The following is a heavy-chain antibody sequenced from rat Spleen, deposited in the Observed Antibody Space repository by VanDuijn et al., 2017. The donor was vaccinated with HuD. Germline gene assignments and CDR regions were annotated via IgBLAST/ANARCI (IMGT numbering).Heavy chain of an antibody. CDR1: GFTFNNYW. D-gene: IGHD1-3*01. CDR3: ARMRDYGPY. J-gene: IGHJ2*01. CDR2: ITNTGDGT. Sequence: EVQLVESGGGLVQPGRSLKLSCVASGFTFNNYWMTWIRQAPGKGLEWVASITNTGDGTYYPDSVKGRFTISRDNAKTTLYLQMNSLRSEDTATYYCARMRDYGPYWGQGVMVTVSS. V-gene: IGHV5-31*01.